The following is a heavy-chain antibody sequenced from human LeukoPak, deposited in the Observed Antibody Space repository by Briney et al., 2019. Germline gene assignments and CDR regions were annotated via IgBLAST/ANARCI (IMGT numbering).Heavy chain of an antibody. CDR1: GYTFTGYY. J-gene: IGHJ3*02. D-gene: IGHD2-15*01. Sequence: GASVKVSCKASGYTFTGYYMHWVRQAPGQGLEWMGRINPNSGGTNYAQKLQGRVTMTTDTSTSTAYMELRSLRSDDTAVYYCARADGSGDAFDIWGQETMVTVSS. V-gene: IGHV1-2*06. CDR3: ARADGSGDAFDI. CDR2: INPNSGGT.